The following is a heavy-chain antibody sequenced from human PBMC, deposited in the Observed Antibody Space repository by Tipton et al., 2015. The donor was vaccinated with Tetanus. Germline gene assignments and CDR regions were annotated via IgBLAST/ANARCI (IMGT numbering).Heavy chain of an antibody. CDR1: GGSFSGYL. Sequence: TLSLTCAVYGGSFSGYLWTWIRHPPGKGLEWVGYISYTGSTNYNPSLKSRLSISLNTSHNQISLKLTSPAATDTAVYYCARLTTPFNTFDLWGQGRLVTVSS. CDR2: ISYTGST. D-gene: IGHD1-1*01. CDR3: ARLTTPFNTFDL. V-gene: IGHV4-59*01. J-gene: IGHJ3*01.